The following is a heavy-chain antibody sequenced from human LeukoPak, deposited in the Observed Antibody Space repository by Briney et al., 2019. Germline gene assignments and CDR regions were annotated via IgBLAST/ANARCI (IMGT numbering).Heavy chain of an antibody. Sequence: ASVKVSCKASGYTFTSYGISWVRQAPGQGHEWMGWISAYNGNTNYAQKLQGRVTMTTDTSTSTAHMELRSLRSDDTAVYYCARRTRRTYGSGSNSYYYGMDVWGQGTTVTVSS. J-gene: IGHJ6*02. CDR2: ISAYNGNT. CDR3: ARRTRRTYGSGSNSYYYGMDV. CDR1: GYTFTSYG. V-gene: IGHV1-18*01. D-gene: IGHD3-10*01.